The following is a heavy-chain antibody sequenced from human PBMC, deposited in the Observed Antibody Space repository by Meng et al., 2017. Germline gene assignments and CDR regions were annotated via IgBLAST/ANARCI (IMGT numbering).Heavy chain of an antibody. J-gene: IGHJ4*02. D-gene: IGHD6-19*01. V-gene: IGHV1-3*01. CDR2: INAGNGNT. CDR1: GYTFTSYA. Sequence: QVEIVQSGAEVKKPGASVKVSCKASGYTFTSYAMHWVRQAPGQRLEWMGWINAGNGNTKYSQKFQGRVTITRDTSASTAYMELSSLRSEDTAVYYCARDVRESSGWFGGFDYWGQGALVTVSS. CDR3: ARDVRESSGWFGGFDY.